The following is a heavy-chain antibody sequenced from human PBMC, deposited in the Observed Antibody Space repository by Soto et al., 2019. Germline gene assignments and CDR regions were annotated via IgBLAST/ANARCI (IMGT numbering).Heavy chain of an antibody. V-gene: IGHV3-66*01. Sequence: GGSLRLSCAASGFTVSSNYMSWVRQAPGKGLEWVSVIYSGGSTYYADSGKGRFTISRDNSKNTLYLQMNSLRAEDTAEYYWARYGGGGGDCYPQPYCYYCMDVWGQGTTVTVSS. D-gene: IGHD2-21*02. CDR3: ARYGGGGGDCYPQPYCYYCMDV. CDR2: IYSGGST. J-gene: IGHJ6*02. CDR1: GFTVSSNY.